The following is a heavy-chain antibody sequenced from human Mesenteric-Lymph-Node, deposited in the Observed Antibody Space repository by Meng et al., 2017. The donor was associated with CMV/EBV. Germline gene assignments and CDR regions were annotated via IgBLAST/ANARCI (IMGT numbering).Heavy chain of an antibody. Sequence: SCMASNYIFTKYGISWVRQAPGQGLEWMGWISGYNDDPNYAQKFQDRVTMTAETSTTTAYLELRNLRSDDTAVYYCARNDTNGWYTYWGQGTLVTVSS. V-gene: IGHV1-18*04. J-gene: IGHJ1*01. CDR1: NYIFTKYG. D-gene: IGHD6-19*01. CDR3: ARNDTNGWYTY. CDR2: ISGYNDDP.